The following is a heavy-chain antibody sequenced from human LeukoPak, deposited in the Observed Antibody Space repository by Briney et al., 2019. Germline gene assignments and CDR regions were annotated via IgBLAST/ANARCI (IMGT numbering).Heavy chain of an antibody. CDR3: ATLYSSSWSDYYYYDMDV. CDR2: INHNSGGT. CDR1: GYTFTGYY. D-gene: IGHD6-13*01. J-gene: IGHJ6*02. Sequence: ASVKVSCTASGYTFTGYYMHWLRQAPGQGLDWMGWINHNSGGTNYAQKFQGRVTMTRHTSISTAYMELSRLRSDDTAVYYCATLYSSSWSDYYYYDMDVWGQGTTVTVSS. V-gene: IGHV1-2*02.